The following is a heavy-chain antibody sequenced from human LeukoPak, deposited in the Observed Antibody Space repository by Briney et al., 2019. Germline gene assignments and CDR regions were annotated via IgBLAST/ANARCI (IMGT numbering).Heavy chain of an antibody. CDR3: AKGLTIFGVVIIGLFDY. CDR1: GLTFSSYA. CDR2: ISGSGGST. J-gene: IGHJ4*02. Sequence: PGGSLRLSCAASGLTFSSYAMSWVRQAPGKGLEWVSAISGSGGSTYYADSVKGRFTISRDNSKNTLYLQMNSLRAEDTAVYYCAKGLTIFGVVIIGLFDYWGQGTLVTVSS. D-gene: IGHD3-3*01. V-gene: IGHV3-23*01.